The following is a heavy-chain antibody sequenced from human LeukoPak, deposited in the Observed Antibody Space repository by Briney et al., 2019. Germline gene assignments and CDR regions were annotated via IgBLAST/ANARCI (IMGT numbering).Heavy chain of an antibody. CDR2: IRTKTYGRTT. Sequence: GGSLRLSCTVSGFTFGDYALSWVRQAPGKGLEWVGFIRTKTYGRTTEYAASVKGRFTISRDDSKSIAYLQMNSLKTEDTAVYFCTRVSPTGYSYGYLRAFDIWGQGTMVTVSS. CDR1: GFTFGDYA. CDR3: TRVSPTGYSYGYLRAFDI. D-gene: IGHD5-18*01. J-gene: IGHJ3*02. V-gene: IGHV3-49*04.